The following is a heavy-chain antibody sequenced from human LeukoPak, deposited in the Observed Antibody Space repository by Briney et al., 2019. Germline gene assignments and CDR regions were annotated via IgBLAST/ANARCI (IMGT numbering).Heavy chain of an antibody. D-gene: IGHD6-13*01. CDR1: GFTVSSNY. Sequence: GGSLRLSCAASGFTVSSNYMSWVRQAPGKGLEWVSVIYSGGSTYYADSVKGRFTISRDNSKNTLYLQMNSLRAEDTAVYCCARVEGLSSWYKEDPNWFDPWGQGTLVTVSS. CDR2: IYSGGST. CDR3: ARVEGLSSWYKEDPNWFDP. J-gene: IGHJ5*02. V-gene: IGHV3-66*01.